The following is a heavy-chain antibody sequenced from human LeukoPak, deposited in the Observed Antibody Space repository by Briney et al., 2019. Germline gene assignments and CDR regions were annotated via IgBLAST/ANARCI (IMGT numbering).Heavy chain of an antibody. CDR3: ARAKRITMIVVVIREAFDI. CDR1: GGSISSSNW. Sequence: SGTLSLTCAVSGGSISSSNWWSWVRQPPGKGLEWIGEIYHSGSTNYNPSLKSRVTISVDTSKNQFSLKLSSVTAADTAVYYCARAKRITMIVVVIREAFDIWGQGTMVTVSS. CDR2: IYHSGST. D-gene: IGHD3-22*01. V-gene: IGHV4-4*02. J-gene: IGHJ3*02.